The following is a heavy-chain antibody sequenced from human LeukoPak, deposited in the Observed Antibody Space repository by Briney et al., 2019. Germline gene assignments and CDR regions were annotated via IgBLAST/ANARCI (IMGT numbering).Heavy chain of an antibody. CDR2: IDPDGSEK. D-gene: IGHD3-22*01. CDR1: GITFGSYS. J-gene: IGHJ4*02. CDR3: AIPSSYDGSRYYHAY. Sequence: GGSLRLSCVASGITFGSYSMTWVRQAPGKGLEWVANIDPDGSEKDYVESVKGRLTISRDNAKKILYLQMNSLRADDTAVFYCAIPSSYDGSRYYHAYWGQGTLVSVSS. V-gene: IGHV3-7*01.